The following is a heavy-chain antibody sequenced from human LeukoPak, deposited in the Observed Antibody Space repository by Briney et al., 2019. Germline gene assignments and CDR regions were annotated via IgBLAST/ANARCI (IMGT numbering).Heavy chain of an antibody. CDR3: ANRIVGARHFDY. Sequence: GGSLRLSCAASGFTFISYTMSWVRQARGKGLEWVSSIGGSGATYYADSVKGRFTISRDNSKNTLYPEMTSLRAEDTAVYYCANRIVGARHFDYWGQGTLVPVSS. D-gene: IGHD1-26*01. V-gene: IGHV3-23*01. CDR2: IGGSGAT. CDR1: GFTFISYT. J-gene: IGHJ4*02.